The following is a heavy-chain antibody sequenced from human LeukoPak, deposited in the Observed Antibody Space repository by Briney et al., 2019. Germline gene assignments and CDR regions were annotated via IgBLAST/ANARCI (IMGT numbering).Heavy chain of an antibody. CDR3: ARDAPGRDILAGYLDY. D-gene: IGHD3-9*01. J-gene: IGHJ4*02. CDR1: GGTFSSYA. Sequence: SVKVSCKASGGTFSSYAISWVRQAPGQGLEWMGGIIPIFGTANYAQKFQGRVTITADESTSTAYMELSSLRSEDTAVYYCARDAPGRDILAGYLDYWGQGTLVTVSS. CDR2: IIPIFGTA. V-gene: IGHV1-69*13.